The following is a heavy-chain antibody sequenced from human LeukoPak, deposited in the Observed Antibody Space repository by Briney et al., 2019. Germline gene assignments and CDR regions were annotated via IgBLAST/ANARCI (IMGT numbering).Heavy chain of an antibody. V-gene: IGHV1-2*02. CDR2: INPNSGGT. J-gene: IGHJ5*02. D-gene: IGHD3-10*01. CDR1: GYTFTGYY. Sequence: PGASVKVSCKASGYTFTGYYMHWVRQAPGQGLEWMGWINPNSGGTNYAQKFQGRVTMTRDTSISTAYMELSRLRSDDTAVYYCAREDYYGSGSYSNWFDPWGQGTLVTVSS. CDR3: AREDYYGSGSYSNWFDP.